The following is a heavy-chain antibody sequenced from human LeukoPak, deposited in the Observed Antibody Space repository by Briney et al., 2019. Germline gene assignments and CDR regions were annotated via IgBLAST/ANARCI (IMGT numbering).Heavy chain of an antibody. CDR1: GGSFSGYY. D-gene: IGHD3-3*01. Sequence: PSETLSLTCAVYGGSFSGYYWSWIRQPPGKGLEWIGEINHSGSTNYNPSLKSRVTISVDTSKNQFSLKLSSVTAADTAVYYCARGVHVLRFFGWLSNCFAPGGQGTLVTAPS. J-gene: IGHJ5*02. CDR3: ARGVHVLRFFGWLSNCFAP. V-gene: IGHV4-34*01. CDR2: INHSGST.